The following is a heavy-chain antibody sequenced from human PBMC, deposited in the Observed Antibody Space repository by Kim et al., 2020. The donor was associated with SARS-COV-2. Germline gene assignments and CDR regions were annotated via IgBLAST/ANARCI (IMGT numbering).Heavy chain of an antibody. D-gene: IGHD3-10*01. CDR3: ARVVKDSGSYWGYMDV. Sequence: LKSRVTMSVDTSKNQFSLKLSSVTAADTAVYYCARVVKDSGSYWGYMDVWGKGTTVTVSS. J-gene: IGHJ6*03. V-gene: IGHV4-4*06.